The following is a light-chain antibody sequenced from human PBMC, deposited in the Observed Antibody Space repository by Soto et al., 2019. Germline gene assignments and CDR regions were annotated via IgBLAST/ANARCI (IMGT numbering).Light chain of an antibody. V-gene: IGKV3-20*01. CDR1: QSVSSSY. CDR2: AAS. J-gene: IGKJ5*01. CDR3: QQCGSSLT. Sequence: EIVLTQSPGTLSLSPGERATVSCRASQSVSSSYSSWYQQKPGQAPRLLIYAASGRATGIPARFSGSESGTDFTLTISRLGPEDFAMYYCQQCGSSLTLGQGTRLEIK.